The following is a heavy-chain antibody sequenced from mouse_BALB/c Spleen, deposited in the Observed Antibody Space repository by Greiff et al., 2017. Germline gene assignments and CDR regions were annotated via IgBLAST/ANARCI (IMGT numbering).Heavy chain of an antibody. D-gene: IGHD1-2*01. CDR3: ARGLRLPYWYFDV. CDR1: GFSLTSYG. V-gene: IGHV2-9*02. CDR2: IWAGGST. Sequence: QVQLKQSGPGLVAPSQSLSITCTVSGFSLTSYGVHWVRQPPGKGLEWLGVIWAGGSTNYNSALMSRLSISKDNSKSQVFLKMNSLQTDDTAMYYCARGLRLPYWYFDVWGAGTTVTVSS. J-gene: IGHJ1*01.